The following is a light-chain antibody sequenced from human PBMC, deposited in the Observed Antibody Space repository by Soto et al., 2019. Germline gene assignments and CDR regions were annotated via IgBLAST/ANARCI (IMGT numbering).Light chain of an antibody. CDR2: DNG. Sequence: QSVLTQPPSVSAAPGQQVTTSCSGSSSNIENNFVSWYQQVPGTAPKLLIYDNGKRSSGIPDRFSGSKSGASATLGINGLQPGDEADYYCGSWDDILSAVLFGGGTQLTVL. V-gene: IGLV1-51*01. J-gene: IGLJ3*02. CDR3: GSWDDILSAVL. CDR1: SSNIENNF.